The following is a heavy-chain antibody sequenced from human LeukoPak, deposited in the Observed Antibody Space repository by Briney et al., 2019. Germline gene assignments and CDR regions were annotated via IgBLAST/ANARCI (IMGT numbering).Heavy chain of an antibody. D-gene: IGHD2-21*02. J-gene: IGHJ1*01. CDR3: ARDWAPESYCGGDCYPPFQH. CDR1: GFTFSSYG. V-gene: IGHV3-33*01. CDR2: IWYDGSNK. Sequence: PGGSLRLSCAASGFTFSSYGMHWVRQAPGKGLEWVAVIWYDGSNKYYADSVKGRFAISRDNSKNTLYLQMNSLRAEDTAVYYCARDWAPESYCGGDCYPPFQHWGQGTLVTVSS.